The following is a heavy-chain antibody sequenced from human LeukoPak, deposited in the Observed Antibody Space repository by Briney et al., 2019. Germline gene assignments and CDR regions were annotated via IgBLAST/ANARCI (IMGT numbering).Heavy chain of an antibody. J-gene: IGHJ4*02. CDR2: INHSGST. V-gene: IGHV4-34*01. Sequence: SETLSLTCAVYSGSFSGYYRSWIRQPPGKGLEWIGEINHSGSTNYNPSLKSRVTISVDTSKNQFSLKLSSVTAADTAVYYCARGLVLGYWGQGTLVTVSS. CDR1: SGSFSGYY. CDR3: ARGLVLGY.